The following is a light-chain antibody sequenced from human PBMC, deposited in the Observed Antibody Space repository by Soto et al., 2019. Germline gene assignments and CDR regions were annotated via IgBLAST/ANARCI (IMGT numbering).Light chain of an antibody. CDR1: QSISSW. CDR2: DAS. CDR3: QQYSSYWT. V-gene: IGKV1-5*01. Sequence: DIQMTQSPSTLPASVGDRVTITCRASQSISSWLAWYQQKPGKAPKVLIYDASSLESGVPSRFSGSGSGTEFTLTISSLQPEDFATYYCQQYSSYWTFGQGTKVDIK. J-gene: IGKJ1*01.